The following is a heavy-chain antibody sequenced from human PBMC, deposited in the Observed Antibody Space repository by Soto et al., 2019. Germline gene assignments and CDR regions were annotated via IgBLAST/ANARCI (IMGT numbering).Heavy chain of an antibody. CDR3: AKDPYYYGSGIHDY. V-gene: IGHV3-30*18. CDR2: ISYDGSNK. CDR1: GFTFSIYV. D-gene: IGHD3-10*01. J-gene: IGHJ4*02. Sequence: QVQLVESGGGVVQPGRSLRLSCAASGFTFSIYVMHWVRQAAGKGLEWVAVISYDGSNKYYADSVKGRFTISRDNSKNTLYLQMNSLRAQDTAVYYCAKDPYYYGSGIHDYWGQGTLVTVSS.